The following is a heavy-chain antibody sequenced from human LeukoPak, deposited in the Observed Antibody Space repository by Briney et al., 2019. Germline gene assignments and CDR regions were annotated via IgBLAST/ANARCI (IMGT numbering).Heavy chain of an antibody. J-gene: IGHJ4*02. Sequence: LSLTCTVSGGSISSGAYYWSWIRQAPGKGLEWVSYISSSSSYTNYADSVKGRFTISRDNAKNSLYLQMNSLRAEDTAVYYCARVSGRSSSWLDYWGQGTLVTVSS. CDR1: GGSISSGAYY. V-gene: IGHV3-11*06. CDR3: ARVSGRSSSWLDY. CDR2: ISSSSSYT. D-gene: IGHD6-13*01.